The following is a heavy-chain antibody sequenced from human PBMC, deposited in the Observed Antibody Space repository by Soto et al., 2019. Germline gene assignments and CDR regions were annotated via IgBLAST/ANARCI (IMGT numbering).Heavy chain of an antibody. CDR2: ISYDGSNK. Sequence: GGSLRLSCAASGFTFSSYGMHWVRQAPGKGLEWVAVISYDGSNKYYADSVKGRFTISRDNSKNTLYLQMNSLRAEDTAVYYCARSRGGYSGYYGMDVWGQGTTVTVSS. CDR3: ARSRGGYSGYYGMDV. D-gene: IGHD5-18*01. V-gene: IGHV3-30*03. CDR1: GFTFSSYG. J-gene: IGHJ6*02.